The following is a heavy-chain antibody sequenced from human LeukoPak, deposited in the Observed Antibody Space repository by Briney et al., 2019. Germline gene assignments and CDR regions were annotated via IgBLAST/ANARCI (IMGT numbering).Heavy chain of an antibody. J-gene: IGHJ4*02. CDR3: ASWEPAAIQQPFDY. D-gene: IGHD2-2*01. CDR1: GCTFSSYA. CDR2: ISGSGGST. V-gene: IGHV3-23*01. Sequence: PGGSLRLSCAASGCTFSSYAMSWVRQAPGKGLEWVSAISGSGGSTYYADSVKGRFTISRDNAKNSLYLQMSSLRAEDTAVYYCASWEPAAIQQPFDYWGQGTLVTVSS.